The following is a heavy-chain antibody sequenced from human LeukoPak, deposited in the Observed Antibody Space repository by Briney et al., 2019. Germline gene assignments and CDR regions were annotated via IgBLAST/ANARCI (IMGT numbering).Heavy chain of an antibody. CDR2: ISSSSSYI. Sequence: GGSLRLSCAASGFTFDDYGMSWVRQAPGKGLEWVSSISSSSSYIYYADSVKGRFTISRDNAKNSLYLQMNSLRAEDTAVYYCARDVLAAGLVDYWGQGTLVTVSS. CDR3: ARDVLAAGLVDY. V-gene: IGHV3-21*01. D-gene: IGHD6-13*01. CDR1: GFTFDDYG. J-gene: IGHJ4*02.